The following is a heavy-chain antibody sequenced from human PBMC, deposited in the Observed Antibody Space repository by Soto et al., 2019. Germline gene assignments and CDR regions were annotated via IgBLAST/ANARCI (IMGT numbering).Heavy chain of an antibody. D-gene: IGHD3-16*01. J-gene: IGHJ4*02. Sequence: SETLSLTCTVSGGSISSGNYYWSWIRRHPGKGLEWIGYIHYSGTTYYNPSLKSRVTISVDTSNNQFSLNLSSVTAADTAVYYCARVAFTGTSDYWGQGTLVTVSS. V-gene: IGHV4-31*03. CDR3: ARVAFTGTSDY. CDR1: GGSISSGNYY. CDR2: IHYSGTT.